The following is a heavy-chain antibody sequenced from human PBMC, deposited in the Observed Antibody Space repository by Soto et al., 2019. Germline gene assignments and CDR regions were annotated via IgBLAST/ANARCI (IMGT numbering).Heavy chain of an antibody. CDR2: ISGSGGST. Sequence: EVQLLESGGGLVQPGGSLRLSCAASGFTFSSYAMNWVRQAPGKGLEWVSAISGSGGSTYYADSVKGRFTISRDNSKNTLYLQMNSLRAEDTAVYYCAKAGLGGVVVVAATSFDYWGQGTLVTVSS. D-gene: IGHD2-15*01. CDR1: GFTFSSYA. CDR3: AKAGLGGVVVVAATSFDY. J-gene: IGHJ4*02. V-gene: IGHV3-23*01.